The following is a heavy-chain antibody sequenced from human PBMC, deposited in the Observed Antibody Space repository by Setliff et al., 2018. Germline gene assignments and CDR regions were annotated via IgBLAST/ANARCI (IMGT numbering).Heavy chain of an antibody. D-gene: IGHD3-16*01. J-gene: IGHJ3*01. CDR1: GYAFTDNY. CDR2: INPKTGGT. Sequence: ASVKVSCQPSGYAFTDNYIHWVRQAPGQGLEWMGWINPKTGGTNLAQKFQGWVSMTRDTSITTAYMELSRLTSDDMAVYFCARSDHLVVDGFDVWGQGTMVTVSS. CDR3: ARSDHLVVDGFDV. V-gene: IGHV1-2*04.